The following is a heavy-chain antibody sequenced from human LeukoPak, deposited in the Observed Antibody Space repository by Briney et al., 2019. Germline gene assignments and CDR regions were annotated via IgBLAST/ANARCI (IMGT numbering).Heavy chain of an antibody. J-gene: IGHJ3*02. CDR1: GFTFSSYR. CDR3: ARHVVVINAFDI. CDR2: ISSSSSYI. V-gene: IGHV3-21*01. D-gene: IGHD3-22*01. Sequence: GGSLRLSCAASGFTFSSYRMNWVRQAPGKGLGWVSSISSSSSYIYYADSVKGRFTISRDNAKNSLYLQMNSLRAEDTAVYYCARHVVVINAFDIWGQGTMVTVSS.